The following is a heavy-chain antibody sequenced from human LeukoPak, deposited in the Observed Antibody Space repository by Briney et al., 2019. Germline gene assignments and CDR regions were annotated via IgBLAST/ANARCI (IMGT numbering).Heavy chain of an antibody. V-gene: IGHV1-69*13. D-gene: IGHD1-26*01. CDR2: IIPIFGTA. J-gene: IGHJ2*01. CDR1: GGTFSSYA. CDR3: ASASGSYRPRRPAVLPDL. Sequence: SVKVSCKASGGTFSSYAISWVRQAPGQGLEWMGGIIPIFGTANYAQKFQGRVTITADESTSPAYMELSSLRSEDTAVYYCASASGSYRPRRPAVLPDLWGRGTLVTVSS.